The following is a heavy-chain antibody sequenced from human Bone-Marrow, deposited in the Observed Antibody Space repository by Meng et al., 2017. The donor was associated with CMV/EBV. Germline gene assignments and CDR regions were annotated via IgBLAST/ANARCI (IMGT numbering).Heavy chain of an antibody. J-gene: IGHJ3*02. Sequence: GESLKISCAASGFTFDDFAMHWVRQAPGKGLEWVSSISSSSSYIYYADPVKGRFTISRDNAKNSLYLQMNSLRAEDTAVYYCARDFTRCGGDCWMDAFDIWGQGTMVTLSS. V-gene: IGHV3-21*01. D-gene: IGHD2-21*01. CDR2: ISSSSSYI. CDR3: ARDFTRCGGDCWMDAFDI. CDR1: GFTFDDFA.